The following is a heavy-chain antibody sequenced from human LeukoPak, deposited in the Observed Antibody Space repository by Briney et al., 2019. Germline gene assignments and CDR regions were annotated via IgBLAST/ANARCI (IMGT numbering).Heavy chain of an antibody. CDR2: IWFDGSDK. V-gene: IGHV3-33*08. CDR1: GFTFSSYG. Sequence: PGRSLRLSCAASGFTFSSYGMHGVRQAPAKGLEWVAIIWFDGSDKYYADSVKGRVTISRDNSKNTLYLQMNSLRAEDTAVYYCARHASGHYFDSWGQGTLVTVSS. J-gene: IGHJ4*02. D-gene: IGHD2-15*01. CDR3: ARHASGHYFDS.